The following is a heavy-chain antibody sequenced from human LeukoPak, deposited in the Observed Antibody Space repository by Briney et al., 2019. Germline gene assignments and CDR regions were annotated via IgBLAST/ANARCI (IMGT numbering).Heavy chain of an antibody. CDR2: INHSGST. D-gene: IGHD2-2*01. CDR3: ARGLGYQLPQRSLYYFDC. Sequence: SETLSLTFAVYGGSFSGYYWSWIRQPPGKGLEWIGEINHSGSTNYNPSLKSRVTISVDTSKNQFSLKLSSVTAADTAVYYCARGLGYQLPQRSLYYFDCWGQGTLVTVSS. CDR1: GGSFSGYY. J-gene: IGHJ4*02. V-gene: IGHV4-34*01.